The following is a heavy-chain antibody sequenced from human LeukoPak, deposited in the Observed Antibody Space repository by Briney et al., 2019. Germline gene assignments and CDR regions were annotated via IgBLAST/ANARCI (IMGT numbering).Heavy chain of an antibody. V-gene: IGHV4-34*01. D-gene: IGHD2-2*02. J-gene: IGHJ4*02. CDR2: VNHSGST. CDR3: ASRSLVPAAIRNDY. Sequence: SETLSLTCAVSGGSLSGYYWSWIRPPPGKGREWVGEVNHSGSTNYNPSLKSRVTISVDTSKNQFSLKLSSVTAADTAVYYWASRSLVPAAIRNDYWGQGTLVTVSS. CDR1: GGSLSGYY.